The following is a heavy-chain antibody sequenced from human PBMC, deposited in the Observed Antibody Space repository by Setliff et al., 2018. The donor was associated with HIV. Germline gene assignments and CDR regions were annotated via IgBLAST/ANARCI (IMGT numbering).Heavy chain of an antibody. CDR2: IRTTGNTFAT. D-gene: IGHD4-17*01. CDR1: GFTFSGSA. CDR3: AVSPDGDCATTKCANWFDP. Sequence: PGGSLRLSCAASGFTFSGSAVHWVRQAPGKGLEWIGHIRTTGNTFATAYGVSVKGSFIISSEDSQNTAYLQMNSLRTEDTAGYFCAVSPDGDCATTKCANWFDPWGQGTLVTVSS. V-gene: IGHV3-73*01. J-gene: IGHJ5*02.